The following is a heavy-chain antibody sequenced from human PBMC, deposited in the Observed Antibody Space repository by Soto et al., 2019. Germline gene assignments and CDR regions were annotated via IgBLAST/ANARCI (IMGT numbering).Heavy chain of an antibody. D-gene: IGHD1-26*01. CDR3: ARRYGGNFDY. CDR2: IYYSGST. V-gene: IGHV4-59*01. Sequence: SETLSLTCTVSGGSISSYYWSWIRQPPGKGLEWIGYIYYSGSTNYNPSLKSRVTISVDTSKNQFSLKLSSVTAADTAVYYCARRYGGNFDYWGQRTLVTVSS. J-gene: IGHJ4*02. CDR1: GGSISSYY.